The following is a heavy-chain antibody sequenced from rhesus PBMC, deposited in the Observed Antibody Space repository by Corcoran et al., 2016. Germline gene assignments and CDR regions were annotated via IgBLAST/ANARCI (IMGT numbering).Heavy chain of an antibody. CDR2: IYGKSAST. CDR1: GGSISGYYY. D-gene: IGHD5-12*01. Sequence: QVQLQQWGEGLVKPSETLSLTCAVYGGSISGYYYWSWIRQPPGQGLEWIGYIYGKSASTNYNPSLKNRVTISKDTSKNQFSLKLSSVTAADTAVYYCARVGGYSYSQPFDYWGQGVLVTVSS. J-gene: IGHJ4*01. V-gene: IGHV4-73*01. CDR3: ARVGGYSYSQPFDY.